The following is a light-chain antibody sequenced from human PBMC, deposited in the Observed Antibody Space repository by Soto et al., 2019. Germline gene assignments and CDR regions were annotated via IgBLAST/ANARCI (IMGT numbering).Light chain of an antibody. Sequence: AIRMTQSPSSFSVSTGDRATITCRASQGISSYLAWYQQEPGKAPKLLIYAASSLESGLPSRFSGSGSGTDFTLTISCLQSEDFATYYCQQYDGFPFSFGQGTKLEIK. CDR1: QGISSY. CDR2: AAS. V-gene: IGKV1-8*01. CDR3: QQYDGFPFS. J-gene: IGKJ2*03.